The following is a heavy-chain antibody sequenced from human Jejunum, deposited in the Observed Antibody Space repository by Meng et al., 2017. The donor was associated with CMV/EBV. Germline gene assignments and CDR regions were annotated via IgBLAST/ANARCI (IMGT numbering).Heavy chain of an antibody. J-gene: IGHJ3*02. CDR2: VSGAGGST. D-gene: IGHD1-1*01. Sequence: SGFTFTPYGMTWVRQSPGKGLEWVATVSGAGGSTKNADSVKGRFTISKDNSKNTAYLQMDSLRDEDTAVYYCVKGRSTNWYDAFDIWGQGTMVTVSS. CDR3: VKGRSTNWYDAFDI. CDR1: GFTFTPYG. V-gene: IGHV3-23*01.